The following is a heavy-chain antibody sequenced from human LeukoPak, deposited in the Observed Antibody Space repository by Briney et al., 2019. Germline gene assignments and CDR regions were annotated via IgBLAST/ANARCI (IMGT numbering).Heavy chain of an antibody. CDR1: GGTFSGYA. J-gene: IGHJ4*02. D-gene: IGHD1-26*01. CDR3: ARDPWGRWELPFDY. CDR2: IIPIFGTA. Sequence: SVKVSCKASGGTFSGYAISWVRQAPGQGLEWMGRIIPIFGTANYAQKFQGRVTITTDESTSTAYMELSSLRSEDTAVYYCARDPWGRWELPFDYWGQGTLVTVSS. V-gene: IGHV1-69*05.